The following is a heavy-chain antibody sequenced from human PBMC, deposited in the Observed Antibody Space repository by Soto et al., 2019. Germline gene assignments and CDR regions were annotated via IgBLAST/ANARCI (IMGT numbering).Heavy chain of an antibody. Sequence: PSETLSLTCFVSSGSMNNGGYYWSWIRQLPGKGLEWIGYIYSNGDTYYNPSLKSRVTISVDTSKNQFSLNLTSVTAADTAVYYCARRGGSSSRYYYYALDVWGQGTTVTVSS. CDR1: SGSMNNGGYY. J-gene: IGHJ6*02. CDR3: ARRGGSSSRYYYYALDV. V-gene: IGHV4-31*03. CDR2: IYSNGDT. D-gene: IGHD6-6*01.